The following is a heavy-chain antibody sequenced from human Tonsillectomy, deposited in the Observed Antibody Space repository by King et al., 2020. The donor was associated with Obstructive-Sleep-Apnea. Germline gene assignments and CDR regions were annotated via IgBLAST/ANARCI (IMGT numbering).Heavy chain of an antibody. V-gene: IGHV4-39*07. CDR2: VYYSGST. CDR1: GGSISSSDYF. J-gene: IGHJ4*02. CDR3: ARGVAGWWYFDY. Sequence: QLQESGPGLVKPSETLPLSCTVSGGSISSSDYFCGWIRQAPGKGLEWIGNVYYSGSTFFNPSLKSRVTMSVDTSKNQFSLKLTSVTAADTAGYYRARGVAGWWYFDYWGQGTLVTVSS. D-gene: IGHD2-8*02.